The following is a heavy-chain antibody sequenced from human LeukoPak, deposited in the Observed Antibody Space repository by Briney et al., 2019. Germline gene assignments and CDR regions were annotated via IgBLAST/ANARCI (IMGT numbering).Heavy chain of an antibody. J-gene: IGHJ6*02. Sequence: ASVKVSCKASGYTFTGYYMHWVRRAPGQGLEWMGWINPNSGGTNYAQKFQGRVTMTRDTSISTAYMELSRLRSDDTAVYYCARLQSYYYYGMDVWGQGTTVTVSS. CDR1: GYTFTGYY. V-gene: IGHV1-2*02. CDR3: ARLQSYYYYGMDV. CDR2: INPNSGGT.